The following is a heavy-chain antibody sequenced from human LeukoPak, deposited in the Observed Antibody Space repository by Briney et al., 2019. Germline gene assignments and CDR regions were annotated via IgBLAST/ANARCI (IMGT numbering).Heavy chain of an antibody. Sequence: GGSLRLSCAASGFTFSSYAMSWVRQAPGKGLEWVSYISSSGGTIYYADSVKGRFTISRDNAKNSLYLQMNSLRAEDTAVYYCARDSTGLRYFDYWGQGTLVTVSS. CDR1: GFTFSSYA. V-gene: IGHV3-48*03. J-gene: IGHJ4*02. CDR2: ISSSGGTI. D-gene: IGHD4-17*01. CDR3: ARDSTGLRYFDY.